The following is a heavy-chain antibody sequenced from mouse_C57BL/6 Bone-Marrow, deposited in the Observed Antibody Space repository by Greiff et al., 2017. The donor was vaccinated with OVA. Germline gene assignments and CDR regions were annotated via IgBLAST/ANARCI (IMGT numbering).Heavy chain of an antibody. CDR3: AGGGGYGTRGYYARGY. D-gene: IGHD1-1*01. CDR1: GFSLNPSNMG. Sequence: QVTLKESGPGILQSSQTLSLTCSFSGFSLNPSNMGVSWIRPPSGKGLEWLAHIYWDDDKRYNQSLKSRLTNSKHTPRNQVFLKITSVDTADTATYYCAGGGGYGTRGYYARGYWGRGTAVTVSS. CDR2: IYWDDDK. V-gene: IGHV8-12*01. J-gene: IGHJ4*01.